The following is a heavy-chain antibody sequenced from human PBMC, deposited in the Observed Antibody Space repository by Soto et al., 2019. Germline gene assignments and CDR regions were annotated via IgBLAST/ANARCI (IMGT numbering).Heavy chain of an antibody. Sequence: SETLPLTWTVSGGTIINSSYCWSRHSKPPGKGLKWIGRIYYSGSSCYNPSLKSRVTISVDTSKNQFSLKLSSVTAADTAVYYCARATQYYFDTSGYPTGPHFAFDIWGQGTMVTVSS. J-gene: IGHJ3*02. CDR3: ARATQYYFDTSGYPTGPHFAFDI. V-gene: IGHV4-39*07. D-gene: IGHD3-22*01. CDR2: IYYSGSS. CDR1: GGTIINSSYC.